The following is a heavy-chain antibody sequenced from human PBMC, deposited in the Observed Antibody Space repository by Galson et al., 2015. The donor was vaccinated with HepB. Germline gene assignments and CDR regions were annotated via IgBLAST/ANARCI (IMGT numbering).Heavy chain of an antibody. CDR1: GGSFSGYY. D-gene: IGHD3-10*01. J-gene: IGHJ4*02. CDR2: IDHSGRT. CDR3: ARGGSGSYYNPPFDY. Sequence: ETLSLTCAVYGGSFSGYYWSWIRQPPGKGLECIGEIDHSGRTNYNPSLKSRVTISVDTSKNQFSLKLSSVTAADTAVYYCARGGSGSYYNPPFDYWGQGALVTVSS. V-gene: IGHV4-34*01.